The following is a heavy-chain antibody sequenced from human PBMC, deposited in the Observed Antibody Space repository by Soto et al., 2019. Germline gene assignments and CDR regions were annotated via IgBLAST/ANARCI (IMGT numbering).Heavy chain of an antibody. D-gene: IGHD6-13*01. CDR2: IWYDGSNK. J-gene: IGHJ4*02. Sequence: GGSLRLSCAASGFTFSSYGMHWVRRAPGKGLEWVAVIWYDGSNKYYADSVKGRFTISRDNSKNTLYLQMNSLRAEDTAVYYCARDSEAIAAAGLDYWGQGTLVTVSS. V-gene: IGHV3-33*01. CDR3: ARDSEAIAAAGLDY. CDR1: GFTFSSYG.